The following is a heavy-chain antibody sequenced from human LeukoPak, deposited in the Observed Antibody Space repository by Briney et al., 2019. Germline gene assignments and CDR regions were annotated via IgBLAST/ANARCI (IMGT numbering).Heavy chain of an antibody. CDR3: ARDLPLDSSGRGAFDI. V-gene: IGHV1-18*01. CDR1: GYTFTSYG. D-gene: IGHD3-10*01. CDR2: ISAYNGNT. Sequence: GASVKVSCKASGYTFTSYGISWVRQAPGQGLEWMGWISAYNGNTNYAQKLQGRVTMTTDTSTSTAYMELRSLRSEDTAVYYCARDLPLDSSGRGAFDIWGQGTMVTVSS. J-gene: IGHJ3*02.